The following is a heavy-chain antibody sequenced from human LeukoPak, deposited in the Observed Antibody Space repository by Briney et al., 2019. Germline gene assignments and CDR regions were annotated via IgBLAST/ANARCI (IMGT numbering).Heavy chain of an antibody. CDR1: GGTFSSYA. J-gene: IGHJ4*02. V-gene: IGHV1-69*13. D-gene: IGHD7-27*01. CDR2: IIPIFGTA. CDR3: ARGDALTGDDPYYFDY. Sequence: ASVKVSCKASGGTFSSYAISWVRQAPGQGLEWMGGIIPIFGTANYAQKFQGRVTITADESTSTAYMELSSLRSEDTAVYYCARGDALTGDDPYYFDYWGRGTLVTVSS.